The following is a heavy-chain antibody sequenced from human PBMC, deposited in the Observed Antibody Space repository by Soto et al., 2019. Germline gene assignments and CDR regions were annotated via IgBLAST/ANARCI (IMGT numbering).Heavy chain of an antibody. D-gene: IGHD1-26*01. CDR2: INPSGGST. CDR3: ARDRVGATSGRNTVSKSCHGD. V-gene: IGHV1-46*01. J-gene: IGHJ4*02. Sequence: SMQVSCTASGYTFTSYYMHWVRQAPGQELAWMGIINPSGGSTSYAQKFQGRVTMTRDTSTSTLYMEPSSLRSEDTAIYYCARDRVGATSGRNTVSKSCHGDWGEGIRVTV. CDR1: GYTFTSYY.